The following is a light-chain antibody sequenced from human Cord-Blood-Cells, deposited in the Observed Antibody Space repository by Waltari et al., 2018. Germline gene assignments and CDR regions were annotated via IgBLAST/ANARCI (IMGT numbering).Light chain of an antibody. Sequence: DIQMTQSPSSLSASVGDRVTITCRASQSISSDLNWYQQKPGQAPKLLIYAASSLQSGVPSRFSGSGSATDFTLTISSLQPEDFATYYCQQSYSTPFTFGPGTKVDIK. CDR1: QSISSD. CDR2: AAS. V-gene: IGKV1-39*01. CDR3: QQSYSTPFT. J-gene: IGKJ3*01.